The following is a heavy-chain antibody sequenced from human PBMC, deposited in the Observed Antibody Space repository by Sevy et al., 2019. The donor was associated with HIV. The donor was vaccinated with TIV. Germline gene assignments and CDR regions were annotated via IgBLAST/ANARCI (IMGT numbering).Heavy chain of an antibody. Sequence: GGSLRLSCVVSGFNFGSHWMTWVRQAPGRGLECVANIKPDESEKYYVESVKGRFTVSRDNVKNSLYLQMNSLRAEDTAVYYCARDLNCDSIWGQGTMVTVSS. J-gene: IGHJ3*02. CDR2: IKPDESEK. V-gene: IGHV3-7*01. CDR1: GFNFGSHW. CDR3: ARDLNCDSI. D-gene: IGHD2-21*01.